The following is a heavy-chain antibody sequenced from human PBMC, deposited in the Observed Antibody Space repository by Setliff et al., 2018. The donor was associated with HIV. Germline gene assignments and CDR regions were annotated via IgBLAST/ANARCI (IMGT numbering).Heavy chain of an antibody. Sequence: LRLSCAASGFTFSSYSMNWVRQAPGKGLEWVSAISSGGEIMFYADSVKGRFTISRDNSKNTLYLQMISLRADDTAVYYCVREWAGYPLNWFDPWGQGTLVTVSS. V-gene: IGHV3-23*01. CDR3: VREWAGYPLNWFDP. CDR1: GFTFSSYS. D-gene: IGHD5-12*01. J-gene: IGHJ5*02. CDR2: ISSGGEIM.